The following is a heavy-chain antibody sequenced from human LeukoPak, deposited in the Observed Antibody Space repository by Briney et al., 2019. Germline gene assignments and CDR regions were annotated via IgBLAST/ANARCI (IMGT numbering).Heavy chain of an antibody. CDR2: VCYSGTT. J-gene: IGHJ5*02. Sequence: SETLSLTCTVSGGSIGSYYWSWVRQPPGKGLEWIGYVCYSGTTNYNPSLKSRVTISVDTSKNQFSLKLSSVTAADTAVYYCAGGSGSYTWFDPWGQGTLVTVSS. CDR1: GGSIGSYY. CDR3: AGGSGSYTWFDP. D-gene: IGHD3-10*01. V-gene: IGHV4-59*01.